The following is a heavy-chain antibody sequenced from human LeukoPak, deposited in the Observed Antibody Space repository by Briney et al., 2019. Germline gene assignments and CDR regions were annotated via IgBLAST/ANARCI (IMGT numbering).Heavy chain of an antibody. D-gene: IGHD2-21*02. J-gene: IGHJ4*02. CDR2: IIPIFGTA. Sequence: GASVKVSCKASGGTFSSYAISWVRQAPGQGLEWMGGIIPIFGTANHAQKFQGRVTITTDESTSTAYMELSSLRSEDTAVYYCATSYGVKQLVSAVTAIAFDYWGQGTLVTVSS. V-gene: IGHV1-69*05. CDR3: ATSYGVKQLVSAVTAIAFDY. CDR1: GGTFSSYA.